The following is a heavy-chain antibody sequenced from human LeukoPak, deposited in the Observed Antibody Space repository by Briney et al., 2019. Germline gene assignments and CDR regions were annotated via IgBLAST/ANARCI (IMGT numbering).Heavy chain of an antibody. CDR2: IYYRDHI. CDR1: VACICSYY. J-gene: IGHJ4*02. V-gene: IGHV4-59*12. CDR3: AREFGRYSGSYAAGRGSFDY. D-gene: IGHD1-26*01. Sequence: SEPLSLTCTVCVACICSYYWSCMRHPRGKELEWIGSIYYRDHILHKPSLKRRVTISVDTSKNQSSLKLSSVTAADTAVYYCAREFGRYSGSYAAGRGSFDYWGQGTLVTVSS.